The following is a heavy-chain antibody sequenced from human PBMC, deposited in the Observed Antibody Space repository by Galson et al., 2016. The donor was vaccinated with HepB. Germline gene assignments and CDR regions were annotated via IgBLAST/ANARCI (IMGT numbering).Heavy chain of an antibody. Sequence: SVKVSCKASGGTFSSYSISWVRQAPGQGLEWMGGIIPMFGTANYAQKFQGRVTFTADESTSTVYMELSSLRSGDTAVYYCARQRQGLVRGFSHYYGMDVWGQGTTVTVSS. V-gene: IGHV1-69*13. CDR1: GGTFSSYS. CDR3: ARQRQGLVRGFSHYYGMDV. CDR2: IIPMFGTA. D-gene: IGHD6-19*01. J-gene: IGHJ6*02.